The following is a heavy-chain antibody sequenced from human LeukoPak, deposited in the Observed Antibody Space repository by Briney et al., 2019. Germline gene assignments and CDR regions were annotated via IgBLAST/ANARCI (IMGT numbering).Heavy chain of an antibody. D-gene: IGHD3-10*01. Sequence: ASVKVSCKAPGYTFTSYDINWVRQATGQGLEWMGWMNPNSGNTGYAQKLQGRVTITRNTSISTAYMELGGLGSEDTAMCYCARGQLHYGSGSYCMWFSRGYYYCYMCVWGKGTTVTVSS. J-gene: IGHJ6*03. V-gene: IGHV1-8*01. CDR3: ARGQLHYGSGSYCMWFSRGYYYCYMCV. CDR1: GYTFTSYD. CDR2: MNPNSGNT.